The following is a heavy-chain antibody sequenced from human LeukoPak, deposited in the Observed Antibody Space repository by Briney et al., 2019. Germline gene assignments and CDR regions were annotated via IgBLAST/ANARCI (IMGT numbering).Heavy chain of an antibody. CDR2: INHSGST. CDR3: ARWDYGDYYFDY. J-gene: IGHJ4*02. CDR1: GGSFSGYY. D-gene: IGHD4-17*01. V-gene: IGHV4-34*01. Sequence: SGTLSLTCAVYGGSFSGYYWSWIRQPPGKGLEWIGEINHSGSTNYNPSLKSRVTISVDTSKNQFSLKLSSVTAADTAVYYCARWDYGDYYFDYWGQGTLVTVSS.